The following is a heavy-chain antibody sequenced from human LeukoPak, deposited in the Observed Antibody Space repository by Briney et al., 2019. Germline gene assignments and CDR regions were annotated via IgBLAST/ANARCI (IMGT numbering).Heavy chain of an antibody. Sequence: GGSLRLSCAASGFTFSSYAMHWVRQAPGKGLEWVAVISYDGSNKYYADSVKGRFTISRDNSKNTLYLQMNSLRAEDTAVYYCASLSYYYDSSGYPPFDNWGQGTLVTVSS. J-gene: IGHJ4*02. CDR1: GFTFSSYA. CDR3: ASLSYYYDSSGYPPFDN. CDR2: ISYDGSNK. V-gene: IGHV3-30-3*01. D-gene: IGHD3-22*01.